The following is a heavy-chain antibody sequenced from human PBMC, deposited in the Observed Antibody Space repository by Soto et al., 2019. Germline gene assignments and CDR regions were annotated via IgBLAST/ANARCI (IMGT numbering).Heavy chain of an antibody. Sequence: QITLKESGPTLVKPTQTLTLTCTVSGFSLTTRGVGVAWIRQSPSKALEWLGLIYWDDDNRSSPSLQSRLTLXQDTSKNQVVLTMTNMDPVDTGTYYCARINAGYLDYWGQGTLVTVSS. J-gene: IGHJ4*02. D-gene: IGHD6-13*01. CDR2: IYWDDDN. CDR1: GFSLTTRGVG. V-gene: IGHV2-5*02. CDR3: ARINAGYLDY.